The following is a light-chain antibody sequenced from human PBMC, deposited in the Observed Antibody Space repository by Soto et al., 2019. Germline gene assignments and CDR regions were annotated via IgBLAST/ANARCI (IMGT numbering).Light chain of an antibody. CDR3: QTWGTGSNWV. V-gene: IGLV4-69*01. J-gene: IGLJ3*02. CDR2: LNSDGSH. Sequence: QPVLTQSPSASASLGASVRLTCTLSGGHSSYAIAWHQQQPEKGPRYLMKLNSDGSHNKGDGIPDRFSGSNSGTERYLTISSLQSEDEAVYYCQTWGTGSNWVFGGGTKVTVL. CDR1: GGHSSYA.